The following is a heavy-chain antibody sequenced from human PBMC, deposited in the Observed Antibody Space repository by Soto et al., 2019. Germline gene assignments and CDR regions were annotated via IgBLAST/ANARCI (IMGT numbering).Heavy chain of an antibody. V-gene: IGHV4-31*03. D-gene: IGHD2-15*01. Sequence: QVQLQESGPGLVKPSQTLSLTCTVSGGSISSGGYYWSWIRQHPGKGLDWIGYIYYSGSTYYNPSLKSRVTISVDTSKNQFSLKLSSVTAADTAVYYCARVKSSGGYCSGGSCYPDYWGQGTLVTVSS. CDR2: IYYSGST. J-gene: IGHJ4*02. CDR1: GGSISSGGYY. CDR3: ARVKSSGGYCSGGSCYPDY.